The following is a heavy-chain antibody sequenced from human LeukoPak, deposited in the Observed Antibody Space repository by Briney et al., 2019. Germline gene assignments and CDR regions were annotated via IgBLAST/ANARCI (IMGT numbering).Heavy chain of an antibody. CDR1: GGSISSYY. CDR2: IYTSGST. Sequence: PSETLSLTCTVSGGSISSYYWCWIRQPARKGLGWIGRIYTSGSTNYNPSLTIRVTISVDTSKNQFSLKLTSVTAADTAVYYCARRGPYYYMDVWGTGTTVTVSS. J-gene: IGHJ6*03. V-gene: IGHV4-4*07. CDR3: ARRGPYYYMDV.